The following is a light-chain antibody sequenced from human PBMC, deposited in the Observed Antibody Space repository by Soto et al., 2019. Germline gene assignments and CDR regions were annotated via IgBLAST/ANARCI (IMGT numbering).Light chain of an antibody. CDR3: QQRSNWPSMYT. CDR1: QSVSSY. V-gene: IGKV3-11*01. Sequence: EIVLTQSPATLSLSPGERATLSCRASQSVSSYLAWYQQKPGQAPRLLIYDASNRATGIPARFSGSGSGTDFTLTISSLEPEDFAVYYRQQRSNWPSMYTFGQGTKLEIK. CDR2: DAS. J-gene: IGKJ2*01.